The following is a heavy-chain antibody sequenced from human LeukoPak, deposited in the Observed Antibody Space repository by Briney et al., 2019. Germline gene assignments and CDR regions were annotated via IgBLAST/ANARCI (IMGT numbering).Heavy chain of an antibody. CDR3: AKRVDSSGHNWFDP. D-gene: IGHD3-22*01. Sequence: GSLRLSRAASGFPFSSYAISWGRQAPGKGVGWVSGISGRGGFTYYADSVRGRFTISRDNSKNTLYLQINSLRAEDTAVYYCAKRVDSSGHNWFDPWGQGTLVTVSS. CDR1: GFPFSSYA. J-gene: IGHJ5*02. CDR2: ISGRGGFT. V-gene: IGHV3-23*01.